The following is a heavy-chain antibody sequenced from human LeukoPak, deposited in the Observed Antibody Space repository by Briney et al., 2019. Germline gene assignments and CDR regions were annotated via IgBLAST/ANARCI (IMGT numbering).Heavy chain of an antibody. V-gene: IGHV3-48*01. D-gene: IGHD3-22*01. CDR1: GFTSSSYS. J-gene: IGHJ3*02. CDR2: ISSSSSTI. CDR3: ARVSIGITMIVVVDAFDI. Sequence: GGSLRLSCAASGFTSSSYSINWVRQPPGKGLEWVSYISSSSSTIYYADSVKGRFTISRDNAKNSLYLQMNSLRAEDTAVYYCARVSIGITMIVVVDAFDIWGQGTMVTVSS.